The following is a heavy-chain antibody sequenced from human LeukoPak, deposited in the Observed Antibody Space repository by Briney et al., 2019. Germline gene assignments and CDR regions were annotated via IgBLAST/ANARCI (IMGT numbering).Heavy chain of an antibody. CDR2: MNPNSGNT. V-gene: IGHV1-8*03. J-gene: IGHJ4*02. D-gene: IGHD5-24*01. CDR3: ARDIWGEMALSSPYFDH. Sequence: ASVKVSCKASGYTFTSYDINWVRQATGQGLEWMGWMNPNSGNTGYAQKFQGRVTITRNTSISTAYMELSSLRSEDTAVYYCARDIWGEMALSSPYFDHWGQGTLVIVSS. CDR1: GYTFTSYD.